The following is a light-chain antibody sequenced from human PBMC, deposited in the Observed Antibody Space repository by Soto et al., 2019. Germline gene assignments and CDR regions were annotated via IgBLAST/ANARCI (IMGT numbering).Light chain of an antibody. CDR1: QSVNTNY. V-gene: IGKV3-20*01. CDR3: PQYGSSPLT. Sequence: EIVLTQSPGTLALSPGERATLSCRANQSVNTNYLTWYQQKRGQAPRLLIHGASSRATGIPDRFSGSGSGTDFTLTISRLEPEDFAVYYCPQYGSSPLTCGPGTKVGIK. J-gene: IGKJ3*01. CDR2: GAS.